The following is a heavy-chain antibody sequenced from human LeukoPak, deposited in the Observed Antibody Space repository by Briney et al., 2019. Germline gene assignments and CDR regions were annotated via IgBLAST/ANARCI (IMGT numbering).Heavy chain of an antibody. CDR3: TRALSGWWDFDY. V-gene: IGHV3-49*03. CDR2: IRSKAYGGTT. Sequence: GGSLRLSCTASGFTFGNYAMSWFRQAPGKGLEWVGFIRSKAYGGTTEYAASVKGRFTISRDDFKTIAYLQMNSLKTEDTAVFYCTRALSGWWDFDYWGQGTLVTVSS. J-gene: IGHJ4*02. D-gene: IGHD6-19*01. CDR1: GFTFGNYA.